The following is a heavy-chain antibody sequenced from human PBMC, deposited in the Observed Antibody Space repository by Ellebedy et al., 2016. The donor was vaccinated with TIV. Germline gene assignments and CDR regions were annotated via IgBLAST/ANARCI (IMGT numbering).Heavy chain of an antibody. D-gene: IGHD3-16*01. V-gene: IGHV5-51*01. CDR1: GYRFTTYW. CDR2: IYPGDSDT. Sequence: PGGSLRLSCKASGYRFTTYWIGWVRQMPGKGLEWMGIIYPGDSDTTYSPSFQGQVTISVDESINTAYLQWRSLKASDTAMYYCATQLPSNCTRSGCEGGHPWGQGTLVTVSS. J-gene: IGHJ5*02. CDR3: ATQLPSNCTRSGCEGGHP.